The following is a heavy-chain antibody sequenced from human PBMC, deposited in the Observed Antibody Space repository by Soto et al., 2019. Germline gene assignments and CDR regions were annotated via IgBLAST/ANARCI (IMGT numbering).Heavy chain of an antibody. CDR1: GYTFTRYA. Sequence: ASVKVSCKAAGYTFTRYAMHWGRQAPGQRLEWMGWINAGNGNTKYLQKFQGRVTITRDTSASTAYMELSGLRSEDTAVYYCTRGGGVGFGDYTTGGMDVWGQGTTVTVSS. V-gene: IGHV1-3*01. D-gene: IGHD2-8*02. CDR3: TRGGGVGFGDYTTGGMDV. CDR2: INAGNGNT. J-gene: IGHJ6*02.